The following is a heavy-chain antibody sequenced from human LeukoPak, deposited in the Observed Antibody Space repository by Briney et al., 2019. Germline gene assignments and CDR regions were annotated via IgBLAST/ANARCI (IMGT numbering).Heavy chain of an antibody. CDR1: GFTFSSFE. CDR2: ISSSGSTR. V-gene: IGHV3-48*03. J-gene: IGHJ4*02. D-gene: IGHD1-26*01. Sequence: GGPLRLSCAASGFTFSSFEMTWVGQAPGKGLEWISYISSSGSTRYYADSVKGRFTISRDNAKNSLYLQMDRLRAEDTAVYYCARDNYSGSRYFDYWGQGTLVTVSS. CDR3: ARDNYSGSRYFDY.